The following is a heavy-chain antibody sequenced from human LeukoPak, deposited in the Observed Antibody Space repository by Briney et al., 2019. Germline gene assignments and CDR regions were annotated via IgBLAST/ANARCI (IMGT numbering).Heavy chain of an antibody. J-gene: IGHJ3*02. D-gene: IGHD1-26*01. V-gene: IGHV4-4*08. CDR1: DGSISSYY. CDR3: ASYSGSHWAAFDI. Sequence: SETLSLTCTVSDGSISSYYWSWIRQPPGKGLEWIGHIYTSGSTIYNPSLKSRVTISVDTSRNQFSLKLSSVTAADTAVYYCASYSGSHWAAFDIWGQGTMVTVSS. CDR2: IYTSGST.